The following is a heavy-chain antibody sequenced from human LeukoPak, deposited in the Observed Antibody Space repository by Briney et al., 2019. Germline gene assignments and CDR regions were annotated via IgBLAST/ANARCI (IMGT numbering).Heavy chain of an antibody. CDR3: ARDPLRGPLNYYDSALTYFDY. J-gene: IGHJ4*02. CDR2: ISSSSSYI. V-gene: IGHV3-21*01. D-gene: IGHD3-22*01. CDR1: GFTFSSYS. Sequence: GGSLRLSCAASGFTFSSYSMNWVRQAPGKGLEWVSSISSSSSYIYYADSVKGRFTISRDNAKNSLYLQMNSLRAEDTAVYYCARDPLRGPLNYYDSALTYFDYWGQGTLVTVSS.